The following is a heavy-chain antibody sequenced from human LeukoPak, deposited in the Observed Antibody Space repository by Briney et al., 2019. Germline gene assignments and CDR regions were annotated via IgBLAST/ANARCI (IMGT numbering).Heavy chain of an antibody. Sequence: GESLKISCKGSGYSFTSFWIAWVRQMPGKGLEWMWIIYPGDSDTRYSPSFEGQVTFSADKSTSTAYLQWSSLKASDTAMYYCARGRYSGTYLSYFDYWAQGTLVTVSS. J-gene: IGHJ4*02. CDR2: IYPGDSDT. V-gene: IGHV5-51*01. D-gene: IGHD1-26*01. CDR1: GYSFTSFW. CDR3: ARGRYSGTYLSYFDY.